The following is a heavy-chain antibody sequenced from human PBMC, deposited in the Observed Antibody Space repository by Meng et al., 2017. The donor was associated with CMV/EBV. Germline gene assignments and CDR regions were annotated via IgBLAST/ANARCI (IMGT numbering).Heavy chain of an antibody. J-gene: IGHJ4*02. V-gene: IGHV3-66*02. CDR2: IYSGGST. D-gene: IGHD4-17*01. Sequence: GESLKISCAASGFTVSSSYMSWVRQAPGQGLEWVSVIYSGGSTYYADSVKGRFTISRDNSKNTLYLQMNSLRAEDTAVYYCARDGNYGDYGDGYWGQGTLVTVSS. CDR3: ARDGNYGDYGDGY. CDR1: GFTVSSSY.